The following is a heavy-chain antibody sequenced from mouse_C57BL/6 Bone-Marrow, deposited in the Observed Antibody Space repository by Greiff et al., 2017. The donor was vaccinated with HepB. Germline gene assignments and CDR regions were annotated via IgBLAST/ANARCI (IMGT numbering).Heavy chain of an antibody. CDR2: INPNNGGT. D-gene: IGHD1-1*01. Sequence: LQQSGPELVKPGASVKIPCKASGYTFTDYNMDWVKQSHGKSLEWIGDINPNNGGTIYNQKFKGKATLTVDKSSSTAYMELRSLTSEDTAVYYCARLDYGQATGYFDVWGTGTTVTVSS. J-gene: IGHJ1*03. CDR1: GYTFTDYN. V-gene: IGHV1-18*01. CDR3: ARLDYGQATGYFDV.